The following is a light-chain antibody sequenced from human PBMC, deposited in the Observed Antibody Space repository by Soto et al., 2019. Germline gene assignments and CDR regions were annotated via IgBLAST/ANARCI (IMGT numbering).Light chain of an antibody. V-gene: IGKV3-15*01. Sequence: EILMTQSPATLSVSPGERATLSCRASQSVSSNLAWYQQKPGQAPRLLIYGASTRATGIPARFSGSGSGTEFTLTISSLQSEDFAVYYCQQYNNWSFGQGTRLEIK. CDR2: GAS. CDR1: QSVSSN. J-gene: IGKJ5*01. CDR3: QQYNNWS.